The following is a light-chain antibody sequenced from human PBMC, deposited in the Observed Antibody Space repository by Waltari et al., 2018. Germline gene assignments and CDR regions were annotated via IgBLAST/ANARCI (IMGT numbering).Light chain of an antibody. CDR3: SSYAGSNTVV. J-gene: IGLJ2*01. CDR2: EVP. Sequence: QSALTQPPSTSGSPGQSVPISCTGTSSAVGGYNYVSWYQQHPGKAPKLLIHEVPPRPSGVPARFSGSKSGNTASLTVSGLQTEDEAYYYCSSYAGSNTVVFGGGTKLTVL. CDR1: SSAVGGYNY. V-gene: IGLV2-8*01.